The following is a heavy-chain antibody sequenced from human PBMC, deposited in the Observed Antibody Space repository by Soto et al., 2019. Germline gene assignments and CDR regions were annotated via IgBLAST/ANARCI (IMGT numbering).Heavy chain of an antibody. CDR1: GYTFTSYG. CDR3: ARDRNLGSIAAAGTYAFDI. D-gene: IGHD6-13*01. CDR2: ISAYNGNT. Sequence: ASVKVSCKASGYTFTSYGISWVRQAPGQGLEWMGWISAYNGNTNYAQKLQGRVTMTTDTSTSTAYMELRSLRSDDTAVYYCARDRNLGSIAAAGTYAFDIWGQGTMVTVSS. J-gene: IGHJ3*02. V-gene: IGHV1-18*01.